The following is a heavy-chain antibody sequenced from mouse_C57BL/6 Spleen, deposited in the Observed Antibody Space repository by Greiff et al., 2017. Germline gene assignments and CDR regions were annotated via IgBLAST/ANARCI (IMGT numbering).Heavy chain of an antibody. Sequence: VQLQQSGAELVKPGASVKISCKASGYAFSSYWMNWVKQRPGKGLEWIGQIYPGDGDTNYNGKFKGKATLTAAKSSSTAYMQLSSLTSEDSAVYFCARGRAYYGSSSYAMDYWGQGTSVTVSS. CDR1: GYAFSSYW. CDR3: ARGRAYYGSSSYAMDY. J-gene: IGHJ4*01. D-gene: IGHD1-1*01. V-gene: IGHV1-80*01. CDR2: IYPGDGDT.